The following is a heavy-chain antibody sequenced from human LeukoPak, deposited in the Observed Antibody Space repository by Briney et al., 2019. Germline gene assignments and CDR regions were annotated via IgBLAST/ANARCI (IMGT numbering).Heavy chain of an antibody. CDR3: ARARRSIWFGESGFDP. J-gene: IGHJ5*02. CDR2: INHSGST. D-gene: IGHD3-10*01. CDR1: GGSISSSSYY. Sequence: SETLSLTCTVSGGSISSSSYYWGWIRQPPGKGLEWIGEINHSGSTNYNPSLKSRVTISVDTSKNQFSLKLSSVTAADTAVYYCARARRSIWFGESGFDPWGQGTLVTVSS. V-gene: IGHV4-39*07.